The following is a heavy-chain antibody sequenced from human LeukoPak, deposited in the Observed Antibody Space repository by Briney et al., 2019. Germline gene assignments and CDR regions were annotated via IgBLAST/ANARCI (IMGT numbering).Heavy chain of an antibody. D-gene: IGHD2-15*01. CDR2: IYYSGST. J-gene: IGHJ3*02. CDR3: AHYCSVGSCYSSRGAFDI. CDR1: GGSISSSSYY. V-gene: IGHV4-39*01. Sequence: SETLSLTCTVSGGSISSSSYYWGWVRQPPGKGLEWIGSIYYSGSTYYNPSLKSRVTISGDTSKNQFSLKLSSVTAADTAVYYCAHYCSVGSCYSSRGAFDIWGQGTMVTVSS.